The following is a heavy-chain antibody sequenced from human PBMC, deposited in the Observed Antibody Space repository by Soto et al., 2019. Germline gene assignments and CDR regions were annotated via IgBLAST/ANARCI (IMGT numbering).Heavy chain of an antibody. D-gene: IGHD6-19*01. CDR1: GGSITSHY. V-gene: IGHV4-4*07. CDR3: ARDQGSGYFDY. Sequence: QVQLQESGPGLVKPSETLSVTCTVSGGSITSHYWSWFRQSAGKGLEWIGRISATGSTYDNPFLKSRVTMSRDTSKNQLSLRLSFVTAADTAVYYCARDQGSGYFDYWGQGTLVTVSS. J-gene: IGHJ4*02. CDR2: ISATGST.